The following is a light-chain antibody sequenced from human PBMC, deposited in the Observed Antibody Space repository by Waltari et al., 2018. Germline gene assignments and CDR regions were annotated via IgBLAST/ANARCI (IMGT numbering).Light chain of an antibody. CDR2: RND. J-gene: IGLJ2*01. CDR1: SSNIASNT. Sequence: QSVLTQPPSASGTPGQRVTISCSGGSSNIASNTLNLYQFLPGTATNLPLHRNDRRPSGVPDRFSASKSGASASLAISGLQSEDEADYYCAAWDDSLNGVVFGGGTKLTVL. V-gene: IGLV1-44*01. CDR3: AAWDDSLNGVV.